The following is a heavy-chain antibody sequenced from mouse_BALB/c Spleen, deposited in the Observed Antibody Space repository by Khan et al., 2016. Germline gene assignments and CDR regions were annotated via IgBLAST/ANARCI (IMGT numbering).Heavy chain of an antibody. J-gene: IGHJ3*01. CDR2: INTNTGEP. V-gene: IGHV9-3*02. CDR3: AEDYYGSNWFAY. Sequence: QIQLVQSGPELKKPGETVKISCKASGYTFTNYGMNWVKQAPGKGLKWMGWINTNTGEPTYAEEFKGRFAFSLETSARTAYLQINNHKNKDTATSCCAEDYYGSNWFAYWGQGTLVTVSS. CDR1: GYTFTNYG. D-gene: IGHD1-1*01.